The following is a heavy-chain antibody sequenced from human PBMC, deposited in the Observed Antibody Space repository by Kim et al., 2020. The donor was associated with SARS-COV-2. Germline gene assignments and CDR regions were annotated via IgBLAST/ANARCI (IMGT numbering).Heavy chain of an antibody. Sequence: GESLKISCKASEYNFATYWIAWVRQMPGTGLECMGIFYPDDSRTTYSPSFQGQVTMSGDKSISTAYLEWSSLKASDTAMYYCARFGKTVTTSWDGMDVWGQGTTVTVSS. CDR2: FYPDDSRT. CDR1: EYNFATYW. V-gene: IGHV5-51*01. CDR3: ARFGKTVTTSWDGMDV. D-gene: IGHD4-17*01. J-gene: IGHJ6*02.